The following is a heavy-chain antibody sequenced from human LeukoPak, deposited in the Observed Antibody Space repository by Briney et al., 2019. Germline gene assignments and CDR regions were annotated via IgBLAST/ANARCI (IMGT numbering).Heavy chain of an antibody. CDR2: MNPNSGTT. D-gene: IGHD1-7*01. CDR3: ARGRVGIAGTNYDY. CDR1: VYTFTSYD. V-gene: IGHV1-8*01. J-gene: IGHJ4*02. Sequence: GASLKVSSKPSVYTFTSYDINSGRHTPGQGREWVGWMNPNSGTTGYAQKFQGRVTMTRKTSISTAYIELSSLRSEDTAVYHCARGRVGIAGTNYDYWGQGTLVTVSS.